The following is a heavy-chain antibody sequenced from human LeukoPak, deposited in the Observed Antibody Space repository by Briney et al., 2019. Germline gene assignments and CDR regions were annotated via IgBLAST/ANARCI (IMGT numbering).Heavy chain of an antibody. CDR1: GYTFTGYY. D-gene: IGHD2-2*01. V-gene: IGHV1-2*02. CDR2: INPNSGAT. Sequence: ASVKVSCKASGYTFTGYYMHWVRQAPGQGLEWMGWINPNSGATNYAQKFQGRVTMTRDTSISTAYMELSRLRSDDTAVYYCARARIGYCSSTSCPKVWFDPWGQGTLVTVSS. CDR3: ARARIGYCSSTSCPKVWFDP. J-gene: IGHJ5*02.